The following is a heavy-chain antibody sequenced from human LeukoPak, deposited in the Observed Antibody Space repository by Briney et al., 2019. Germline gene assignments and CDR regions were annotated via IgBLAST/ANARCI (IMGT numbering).Heavy chain of an antibody. Sequence: GGSLRLSCAASGFTFSSYAMSWVRQAPGKGLEWVSAISGSGGSTYYADSVKGRFTISRDNSKNTLYLQMNSLRAEDTAVYYCAKAARLVAVAWIGAFDIWGQGTMVTVSS. CDR2: ISGSGGST. CDR1: GFTFSSYA. J-gene: IGHJ3*02. CDR3: AKAARLVAVAWIGAFDI. V-gene: IGHV3-23*01. D-gene: IGHD6-19*01.